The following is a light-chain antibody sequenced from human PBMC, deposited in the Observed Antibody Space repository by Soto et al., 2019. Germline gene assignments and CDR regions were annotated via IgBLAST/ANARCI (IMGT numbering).Light chain of an antibody. Sequence: QSALTQPPSASGSPGQSVTVSCTGTSSDVGGYNFVSWYQLHPGKAPKLMIYEVNKRPSGVPARFSGSKSGNTASLTVSGLQAEDEADYYCSSYAGSNIVFGGGTKVTVL. V-gene: IGLV2-8*01. J-gene: IGLJ2*01. CDR3: SSYAGSNIV. CDR2: EVN. CDR1: SSDVGGYNF.